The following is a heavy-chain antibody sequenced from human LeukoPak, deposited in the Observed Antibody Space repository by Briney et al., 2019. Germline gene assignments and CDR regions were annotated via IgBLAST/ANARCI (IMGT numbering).Heavy chain of an antibody. V-gene: IGHV3-21*04. D-gene: IGHD5/OR15-5a*01. CDR1: RFTFSTYT. CDR3: AKGVYSVFPDSRVLDY. J-gene: IGHJ4*02. Sequence: PGGSLRLSCAVSRFTFSTYTIHWVRQAPGKGLEWVSSISSSRNYIFYADSVKGRFTISRDNAKNSVYLQMSSLSAEDTAVYYCAKGVYSVFPDSRVLDYWGQGTLVTVSS. CDR2: ISSSRNYI.